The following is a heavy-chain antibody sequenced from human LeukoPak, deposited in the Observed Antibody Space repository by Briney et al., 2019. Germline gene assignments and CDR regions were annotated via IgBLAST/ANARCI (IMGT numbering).Heavy chain of an antibody. D-gene: IGHD3-22*01. Sequence: ASVKVSCKASGYTFTSYGISWVRQAPGQGLEWMGWISAYNGNTNYAQKLQGRVTMTTDTSTSTAYMELRSLRSDDTAVYYCARAERKTCGYPINDYWGQGTLVTVSS. V-gene: IGHV1-18*01. CDR3: ARAERKTCGYPINDY. J-gene: IGHJ4*02. CDR1: GYTFTSYG. CDR2: ISAYNGNT.